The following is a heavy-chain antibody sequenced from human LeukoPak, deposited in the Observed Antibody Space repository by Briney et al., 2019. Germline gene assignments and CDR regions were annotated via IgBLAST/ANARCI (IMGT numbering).Heavy chain of an antibody. Sequence: SVKVSCKASGGTFSSYAISWVRQAPGQGLEWMGGIIPIFGTANYAQKFQGRVTITTDESTSTAYMELRSLRSEDTAVYYCARDLVRRANAWGHGTLATVSS. CDR2: IIPIFGTA. D-gene: IGHD3-10*01. V-gene: IGHV1-69*05. CDR3: ARDLVRRANA. CDR1: GGTFSSYA. J-gene: IGHJ5*01.